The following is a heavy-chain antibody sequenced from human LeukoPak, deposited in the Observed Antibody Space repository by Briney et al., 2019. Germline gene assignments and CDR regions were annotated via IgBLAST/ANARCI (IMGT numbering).Heavy chain of an antibody. Sequence: PGGSLRLSCAASGFTFSSYAMSWVRQAPGKGLEWVSAISGSGGSTYYADSVKGRFTISRDNSKNTVSLQMNSLRAEETAVYYCAGDKTTGGWYEFDYWGQGTLVTVSS. CDR1: GFTFSSYA. J-gene: IGHJ4*02. V-gene: IGHV3-23*01. CDR3: AGDKTTGGWYEFDY. CDR2: ISGSGGST. D-gene: IGHD6-19*01.